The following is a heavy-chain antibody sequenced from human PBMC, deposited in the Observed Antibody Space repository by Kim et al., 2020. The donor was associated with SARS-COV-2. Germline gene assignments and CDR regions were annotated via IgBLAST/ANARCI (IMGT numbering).Heavy chain of an antibody. V-gene: IGHV4-59*01. J-gene: IGHJ6*03. D-gene: IGHD6-6*01. Sequence: SETLSLTCTVSGGSISSYYWSWIRQPPGKGLEWIGYIYYSGSTNYNPSLKSRVTISVDTSKNQFSLKLSSVTAADTAVYYCARDIIAAHGERGYYYYYMDVWGKGTTVTVSS. CDR2: IYYSGST. CDR1: GGSISSYY. CDR3: ARDIIAAHGERGYYYYYMDV.